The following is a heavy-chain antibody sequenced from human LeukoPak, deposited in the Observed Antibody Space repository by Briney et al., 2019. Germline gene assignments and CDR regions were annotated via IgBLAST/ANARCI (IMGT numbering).Heavy chain of an antibody. Sequence: PGRSLRLSCTASGFTFSAYSMNWVRQAPGKGLEWVSSISSSSQNIYYEDSVKGRFTISRDNAKNSLYLQMNSLRDEDTAVYYCARGDGWFGELLNFDYWGQGTLVTVSS. CDR3: ARGDGWFGELLNFDY. V-gene: IGHV3-48*02. CDR2: ISSSSQNI. J-gene: IGHJ4*02. CDR1: GFTFSAYS. D-gene: IGHD3-10*01.